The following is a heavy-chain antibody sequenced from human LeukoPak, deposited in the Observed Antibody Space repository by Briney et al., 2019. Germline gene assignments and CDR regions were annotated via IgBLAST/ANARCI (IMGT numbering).Heavy chain of an antibody. CDR2: IYTSGST. V-gene: IGHV4-4*09. CDR1: AGSISSYS. CDR3: ARPTNSSSFGILDAFDI. J-gene: IGHJ3*02. D-gene: IGHD6-6*01. Sequence: SASLSLTCTVSAGSISSYSWSWIRQPPGKGLEWIGSIYTSGSTNYNPSLKSRVTISVDTSKNQFSLKLSSVTAADTAVYYCARPTNSSSFGILDAFDIWGQGTMVTVSS.